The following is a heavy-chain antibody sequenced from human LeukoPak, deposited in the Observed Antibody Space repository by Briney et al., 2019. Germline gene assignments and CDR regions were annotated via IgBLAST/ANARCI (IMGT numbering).Heavy chain of an antibody. V-gene: IGHV3-48*02. CDR1: GFSFSNYG. Sequence: GGSLRLSCASSGFSFSNYGMIWVRQAPGKGLEWVSEISERGHSTNYADSVKGRFTISRDNAKNSLYLQMNSLRDEDTAVYYCARRFDSWGQGTLVTVSS. CDR2: ISERGHST. J-gene: IGHJ4*02. CDR3: ARRFDS.